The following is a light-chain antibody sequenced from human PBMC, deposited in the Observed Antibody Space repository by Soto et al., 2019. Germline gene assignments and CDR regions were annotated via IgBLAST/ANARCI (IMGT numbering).Light chain of an antibody. CDR2: GAS. CDR3: QQYNNWPPIT. CDR1: QSISSN. J-gene: IGKJ2*01. Sequence: EIVMTQSPATLSVSPGERATLSCRASQSISSNLAWYRQKPGQAPRLLIYGASPRATGIPVRFSGSGSGTQFTLTISSLQSEDFAVYYCQQYNNWPPITIGQGTKLEIK. V-gene: IGKV3-15*01.